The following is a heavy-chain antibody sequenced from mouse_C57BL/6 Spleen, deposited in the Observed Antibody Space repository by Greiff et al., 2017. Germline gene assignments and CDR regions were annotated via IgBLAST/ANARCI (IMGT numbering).Heavy chain of an antibody. CDR2: FYPGSGSI. Sequence: VQRVESGAELVKPGASVKLSCKASGYTFTEYTIHWVKQRSGQGLEGLVWFYPGSGSIKYNEKFKDKGTLTADKSSSAVYMESSRLTSVDSAVYVCARHEDPPYYGSSYGYFDVWGTETTVTVSS. J-gene: IGHJ1*03. CDR3: ARHEDPPYYGSSYGYFDV. CDR1: GYTFTEYT. D-gene: IGHD1-1*01. V-gene: IGHV1-62-2*01.